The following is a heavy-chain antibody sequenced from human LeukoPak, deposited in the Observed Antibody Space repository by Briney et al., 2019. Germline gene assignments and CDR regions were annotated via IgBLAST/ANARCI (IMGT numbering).Heavy chain of an antibody. D-gene: IGHD6-13*01. CDR3: ARGPASSWYWFDP. V-gene: IGHV1-2*04. Sequence: ASVKVSCKASGYTFTGYYMHWVRQAPGQGLEWMGWINPNGGGTNYAQKFQGWVTMTRDTSISTAYMELSRLRSDDTAVYYCARGPASSWYWFDPWGQGTLVTVSS. CDR2: INPNGGGT. J-gene: IGHJ5*02. CDR1: GYTFTGYY.